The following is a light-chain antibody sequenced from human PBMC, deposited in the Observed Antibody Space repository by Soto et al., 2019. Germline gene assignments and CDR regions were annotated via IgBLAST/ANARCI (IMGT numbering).Light chain of an antibody. Sequence: DIQMTQSPSSQSVSVGDRVTITCQASQDIGSSLGWFQQKPGKAPKSLIYAASTLQVGVPSRFSSSGSGTDFILTISSLQPEDFATYYCQQYNSYPRTFGQGTKVEIK. CDR2: AAS. J-gene: IGKJ1*01. CDR3: QQYNSYPRT. CDR1: QDIGSS. V-gene: IGKV1-16*01.